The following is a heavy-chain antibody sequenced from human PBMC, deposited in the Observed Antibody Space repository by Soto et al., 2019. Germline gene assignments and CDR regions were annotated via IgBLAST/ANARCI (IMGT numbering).Heavy chain of an antibody. CDR3: ARGLPDYYYYYYMDV. D-gene: IGHD2-2*01. Sequence: SVKVSCKASGYTFTIYHISWVRQAPGQGLEWMGGIIPIFGTANYAQKFQGRVTMTADESTSTAYMELSSLRSEDTAVYYCARGLPDYYYYYYMDVWGKGTTVTVSS. CDR1: GYTFTIYH. V-gene: IGHV1-69*13. J-gene: IGHJ6*03. CDR2: IIPIFGTA.